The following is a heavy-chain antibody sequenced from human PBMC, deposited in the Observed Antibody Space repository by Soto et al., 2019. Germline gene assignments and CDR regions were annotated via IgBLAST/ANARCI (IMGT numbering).Heavy chain of an antibody. CDR3: AKYRVGRWKAAPAQ. CDR2: ISVSSTYR. J-gene: IGHJ4*02. D-gene: IGHD1-1*01. V-gene: IGHV3-23*01. Sequence: EVQLLESGGGLVQPGGSLRLSCAASGFTFSSYAMTWVRLAPGKGLEWVSGISVSSTYRNYVDLVKGRFTISRDDSKNMVYLQMNSLRVDDTAVYYCAKYRVGRWKAAPAQWGQGPLVTVSS. CDR1: GFTFSSYA.